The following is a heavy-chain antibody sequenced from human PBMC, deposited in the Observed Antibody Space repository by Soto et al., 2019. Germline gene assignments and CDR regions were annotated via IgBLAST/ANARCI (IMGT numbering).Heavy chain of an antibody. V-gene: IGHV3-23*01. J-gene: IGHJ4*02. D-gene: IGHD6-19*01. CDR2: LSGSGTST. CDR3: AKATTNGGWFNPFDS. CDR1: GFSFVNYA. Sequence: GSLRLSCAASGFSFVNYAMNGVRQAAGKGLEWVSGLSGSGTSTYYADSVKGRFTISRDNSRDTLFLQMNSLTADDTAVYYCAKATTNGGWFNPFDSWGQGALVTVSS.